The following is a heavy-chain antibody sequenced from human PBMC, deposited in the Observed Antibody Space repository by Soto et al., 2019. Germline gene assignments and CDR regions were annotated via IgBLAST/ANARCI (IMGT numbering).Heavy chain of an antibody. Sequence: PSETLSLTCTVSGGSISSYYWGWIRQPPGKGLEWIGYIYYSGSTNYNPSLKSRVTISVDTSKNQFSLKLSSVTAADTAVYYCASGPIYYDILTGSEWWFDPWGQGTLVTVSS. CDR2: IYYSGST. J-gene: IGHJ5*02. CDR3: ASGPIYYDILTGSEWWFDP. CDR1: GGSISSYY. D-gene: IGHD3-9*01. V-gene: IGHV4-59*01.